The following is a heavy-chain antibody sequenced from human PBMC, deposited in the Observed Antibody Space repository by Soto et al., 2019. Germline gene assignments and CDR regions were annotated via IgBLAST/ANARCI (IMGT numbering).Heavy chain of an antibody. CDR2: ISGSGGST. J-gene: IGHJ4*01. V-gene: IGHV3-23*01. Sequence: GGSLTLSRAASGFNFSSYALSWARQAPGKGLEWVSAISGSGGSTYYADSVKGRFTISRDNSKNTLYLQMNSLRAEDTAVYYCAKATPSVIASAGVDYWGHGT. CDR3: AKATPSVIASAGVDY. D-gene: IGHD6-13*01. CDR1: GFNFSSYA.